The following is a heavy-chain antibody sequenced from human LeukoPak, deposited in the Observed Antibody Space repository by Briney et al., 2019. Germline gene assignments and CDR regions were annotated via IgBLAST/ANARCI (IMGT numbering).Heavy chain of an antibody. Sequence: LETMSPTCSVSGGALIPFYWNSIRQTAGKGLEWIGHICSSGSTNHNPYLKSRVTMSVDTSKNQFSLKLSSVTAADTAVYYCAKDYYDSSEGWFDPWGQGTLVTVSS. CDR2: ICSSGST. V-gene: IGHV4-4*07. CDR3: AKDYYDSSEGWFDP. CDR1: GGALIPFY. D-gene: IGHD3-22*01. J-gene: IGHJ5*02.